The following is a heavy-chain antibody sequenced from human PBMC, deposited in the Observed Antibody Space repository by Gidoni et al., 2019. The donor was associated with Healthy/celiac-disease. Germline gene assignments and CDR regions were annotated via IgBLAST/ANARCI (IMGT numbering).Heavy chain of an antibody. CDR2: IIPILDIA. CDR1: GGTFCRFT. Sequence: VQLVPSGAAADKPGSSVQDSCKASGGTFCRFTITWVRQAPEPGLEWIGRIIPILDIANNAQKVQGIVTIFANRSTSTAYMELSRLSSEGTAVYDWSARPSDGGLGGYFDYWGQGTLVTVSS. D-gene: IGHD6-25*01. J-gene: IGHJ4*02. V-gene: IGHV1-69*02. CDR3: SARPSDGGLGGYFDY.